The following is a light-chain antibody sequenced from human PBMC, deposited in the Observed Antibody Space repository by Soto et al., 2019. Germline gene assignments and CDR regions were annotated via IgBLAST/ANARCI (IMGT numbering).Light chain of an antibody. CDR2: GAS. CDR3: QHYRSSLSIT. Sequence: ESVLTQSPGSLSSSPGERATLSCRASQSVSSNYLAWYQHKPGQAPRLLIYGASSRATGIPDRFSGSGSGTDFTLTISRLEPEDFAVYYCQHYRSSLSITFGQGTRLEIK. V-gene: IGKV3-20*01. J-gene: IGKJ5*01. CDR1: QSVSSNY.